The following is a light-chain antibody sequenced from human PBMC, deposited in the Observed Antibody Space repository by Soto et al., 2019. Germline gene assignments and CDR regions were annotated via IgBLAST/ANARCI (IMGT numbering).Light chain of an antibody. CDR3: SSYTSSSTRLYV. CDR2: DVS. CDR1: SSDVGVYNY. Sequence: QSVLTQPRSVSGSPGQSVTISCTGTSSDVGVYNYVSWYQQYPGKAPKIMIYDVSKRPSGVPDRFSGSKSDNTASLTISGLQAEDEADYYCSSYTSSSTRLYVFGTGTKVTVL. V-gene: IGLV2-11*01. J-gene: IGLJ1*01.